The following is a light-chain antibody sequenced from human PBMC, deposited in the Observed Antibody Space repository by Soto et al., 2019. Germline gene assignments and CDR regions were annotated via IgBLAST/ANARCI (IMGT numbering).Light chain of an antibody. CDR2: DVS. Sequence: QSALTQPPSASGSPGQSVTISCTGTSSDVGAYDFVSWYQHHPGKAPKLMIYDVSKRPSGIPDRFSGSKSGYTAFLTVSGFQAEVEADYYCSSFVGGNTYVFGTGTKLTVL. CDR3: SSFVGGNTYV. CDR1: SSDVGAYDF. V-gene: IGLV2-8*01. J-gene: IGLJ1*01.